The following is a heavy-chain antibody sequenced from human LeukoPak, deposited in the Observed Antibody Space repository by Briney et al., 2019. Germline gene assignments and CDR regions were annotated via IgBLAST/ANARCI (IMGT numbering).Heavy chain of an antibody. V-gene: IGHV1-2*02. J-gene: IGHJ4*02. CDR2: INPYSGGT. CDR1: GYSFTGHY. Sequence: ASVKVSCKASGYSFTGHYLHWLRQAPGQGLEWMGWINPYSGGTNYAQKFQGRVTMTRDTSISTAYMELSRLRSDDTAVYYCARGPHWDPHFDYWGQGTLVTVSS. CDR3: ARGPHWDPHFDY. D-gene: IGHD7-27*01.